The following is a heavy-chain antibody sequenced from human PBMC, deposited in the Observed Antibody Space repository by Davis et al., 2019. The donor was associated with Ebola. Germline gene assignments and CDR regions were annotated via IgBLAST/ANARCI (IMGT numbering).Heavy chain of an antibody. CDR3: ARLGLGDLGSDY. Sequence: SETLSLTCAVYGGSFSGYYWSWIRKSPGKRQEGRGRGEYSGENYYTPSLRSRVTISVDTSKNQFSLNLSSVTAADTSLYYCARLGLGDLGSDYLGQGTLVTVSS. CDR1: GGSFSGYY. J-gene: IGHJ4*02. V-gene: IGHV4-34*01. CDR2: GEYSGEN. D-gene: IGHD3-16*01.